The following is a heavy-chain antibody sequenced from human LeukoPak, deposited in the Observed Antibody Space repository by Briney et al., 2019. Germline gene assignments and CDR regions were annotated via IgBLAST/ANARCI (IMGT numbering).Heavy chain of an antibody. V-gene: IGHV3-23*01. CDR3: AKDKQWLVRAYGY. J-gene: IGHJ4*02. D-gene: IGHD6-19*01. CDR2: ISGSGGST. CDR1: GFTFSSYA. Sequence: GGSLRLSCAASGFTFSSYAMSWVRQAPGKGLEWVSAISGSGGSTYYADSVKGRFTISRDNFKNTLYLQMNSLRAEDTAVYYCAKDKQWLVRAYGYWGQGTLVTVSS.